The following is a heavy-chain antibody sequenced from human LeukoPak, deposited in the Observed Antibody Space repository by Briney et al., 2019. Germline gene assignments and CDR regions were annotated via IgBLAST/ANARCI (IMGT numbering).Heavy chain of an antibody. J-gene: IGHJ4*02. Sequence: SETPSLTCAVYGGSFSGYYWSWIRQPPGKGLEWIGEINHSGSTNYNPSLKSRVTISVDTSKNQFSLKLSSVTAADTAVYYCARGLRGHSSSSTLIDYWGQGTLVTVSS. CDR3: ARGLRGHSSSSTLIDY. D-gene: IGHD6-6*01. CDR1: GGSFSGYY. CDR2: INHSGST. V-gene: IGHV4-34*01.